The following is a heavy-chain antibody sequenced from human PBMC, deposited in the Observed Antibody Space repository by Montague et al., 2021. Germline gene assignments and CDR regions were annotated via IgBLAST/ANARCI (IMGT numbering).Heavy chain of an antibody. D-gene: IGHD6-6*01. CDR2: IDSGDRSI. CDR3: ARDEVASSRSYLDS. J-gene: IGHJ4*02. CDR1: GFAFSCYN. Sequence: SLRLSCAASGFAFSCYNMLWVRQAPGQGLQWVSSIDSGDRSIFSVASLKGRFTISGDNAKNSLSLQINSLSADDTGVYYCARDEVASSRSYLDSWGRGTLVTVSS. V-gene: IGHV3-21*04.